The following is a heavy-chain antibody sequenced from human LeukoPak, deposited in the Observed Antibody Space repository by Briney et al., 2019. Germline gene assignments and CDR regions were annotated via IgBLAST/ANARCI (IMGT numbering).Heavy chain of an antibody. J-gene: IGHJ6*03. D-gene: IGHD3-10*01. Sequence: ASVKVSCKASGYTFTSYAMNWVRQAPGQGLEWMGWISAYNGDTNYAQKLQGRVTMTTDTSTSTAYMELRSLRSDDTAVYYCARGSGRPNSYYYYMDVWGKGTTVTISS. V-gene: IGHV1-18*01. CDR2: ISAYNGDT. CDR3: ARGSGRPNSYYYYMDV. CDR1: GYTFTSYA.